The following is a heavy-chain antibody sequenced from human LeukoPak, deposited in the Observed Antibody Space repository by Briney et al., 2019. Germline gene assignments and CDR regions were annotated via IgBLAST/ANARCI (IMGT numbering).Heavy chain of an antibody. D-gene: IGHD6-13*01. V-gene: IGHV3-15*01. J-gene: IGHJ1*01. CDR1: GFTFSNAW. Sequence: GGSLRLSCAASGFTFSNAWMSWVRQAPGKGLEWVGRIKSKTDGGTTDYAAPVKGRFTISRDDSKNTLYLQMNSLKTEDTAVYYCTTVYSRSWDEYFQHWGQGTLVTVSS. CDR2: IKSKTDGGTT. CDR3: TTVYSRSWDEYFQH.